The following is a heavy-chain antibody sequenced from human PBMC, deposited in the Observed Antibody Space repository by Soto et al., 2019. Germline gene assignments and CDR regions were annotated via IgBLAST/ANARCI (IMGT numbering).Heavy chain of an antibody. CDR1: GGSISSYY. CDR3: ARDARELLWFGEFGGPGYYYYGMDV. V-gene: IGHV4-59*12. Sequence: SETLSLTCTVSGGSISSYYWSWIRPPPGKGLEWIGYIFYSGSTNYNPSLKSRVSISVDTSKNQFSLKLSSVTAADTAVYYCARDARELLWFGEFGGPGYYYYGMDVWGQGTTVTVSS. D-gene: IGHD3-10*01. J-gene: IGHJ6*02. CDR2: IFYSGST.